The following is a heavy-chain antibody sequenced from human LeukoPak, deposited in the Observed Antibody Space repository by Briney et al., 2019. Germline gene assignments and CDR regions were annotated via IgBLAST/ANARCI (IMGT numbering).Heavy chain of an antibody. J-gene: IGHJ6*02. Sequence: ASVKVSCKASGYTFTSYYMHWVRQAPGQGLEWMGRINPNSGGTNYAQKFQGRVTMTRDTSISTAYMELSRLRSDDTAVYYCASLMVRGVTYYYYGMDVWGQGTTVTVSS. D-gene: IGHD3-10*01. CDR2: INPNSGGT. CDR3: ASLMVRGVTYYYYGMDV. V-gene: IGHV1-2*06. CDR1: GYTFTSYY.